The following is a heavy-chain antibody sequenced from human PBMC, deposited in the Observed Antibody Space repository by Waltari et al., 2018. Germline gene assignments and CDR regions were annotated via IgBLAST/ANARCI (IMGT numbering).Heavy chain of an antibody. V-gene: IGHV4-38-2*01. CDR1: GYAVNSGFY. CDR2: IYHAGPT. D-gene: IGHD2-8*02. Sequence: QVQLHESGPGLVKSSETLSLTCDVSGYAVNSGFYWGWIRQAPGKGLEWVAIIYHAGPTFYNPSLKSRLSVSMDTSKNQISLTLKSMTAADTAVYYCTRQVLGYCTSAACRRLESWGQGTLVTVSS. CDR3: TRQVLGYCTSAACRRLES. J-gene: IGHJ4*02.